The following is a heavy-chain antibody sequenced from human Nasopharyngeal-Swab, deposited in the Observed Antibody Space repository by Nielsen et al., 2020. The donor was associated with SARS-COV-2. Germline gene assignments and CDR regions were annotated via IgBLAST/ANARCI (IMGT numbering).Heavy chain of an antibody. CDR2: IWYDGSDK. CDR3: AKDGIEEGGLSAGYGLDV. CDR1: GFTFSSYG. Sequence: GSLKISCAASGFTFSSYGMHWVRQAPGKGLEWVASIWYDGSDKYYADSVKGRFTISRDNAKNTLYLQMNSLRSEDTAVYKCAKDGIEEGGLSAGYGLDVWGQGTTVTVSS. D-gene: IGHD6-19*01. V-gene: IGHV3-30*02. J-gene: IGHJ6*02.